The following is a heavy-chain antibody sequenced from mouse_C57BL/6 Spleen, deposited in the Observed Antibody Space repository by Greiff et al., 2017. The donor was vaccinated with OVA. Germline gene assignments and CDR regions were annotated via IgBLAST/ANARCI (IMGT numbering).Heavy chain of an antibody. CDR1: GYAFSSSW. J-gene: IGHJ4*01. D-gene: IGHD1-1*01. CDR2: IYPGDGDT. Sequence: QVQLQQSGPELVKPGASVKISCKASGYAFSSSWMNWVKQRPGKGLEWIGRIYPGDGDTNYNGKFKGKATLTADKSSSTAYMQLSSLTSEDSAVYFCARMGYYGSSYGGAMDYWGQGTSVTVSS. CDR3: ARMGYYGSSYGGAMDY. V-gene: IGHV1-82*01.